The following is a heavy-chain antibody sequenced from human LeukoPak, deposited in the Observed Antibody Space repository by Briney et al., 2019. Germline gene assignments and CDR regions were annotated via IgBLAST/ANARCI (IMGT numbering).Heavy chain of an antibody. V-gene: IGHV3-30*18. Sequence: GGSLRLSCAASGFTFSSYGMHWVRRAPGKGLEWVAVISYDGSNKYYADSVKGRFTISRDNSKNTLYLQMNSLRAEDTAVYYCAKDPDSSGYSDYWGQGTLVTVSS. CDR2: ISYDGSNK. CDR1: GFTFSSYG. D-gene: IGHD3-22*01. CDR3: AKDPDSSGYSDY. J-gene: IGHJ4*02.